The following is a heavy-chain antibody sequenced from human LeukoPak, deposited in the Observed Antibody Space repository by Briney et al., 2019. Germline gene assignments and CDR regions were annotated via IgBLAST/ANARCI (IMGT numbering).Heavy chain of an antibody. CDR2: ISGSGGST. J-gene: IGHJ4*02. V-gene: IGHV3-23*01. Sequence: GGSLRLSCAASGFTFSSYAMSWVRQAPGEGLEWVSAISGSGGSTYYAASVKGRFTISRDNSKNTLYLQMNSLRAEDTAVYYCAKSGGSSSWYVKDYWGQGTLVTVS. CDR3: AKSGGSSSWYVKDY. D-gene: IGHD6-13*01. CDR1: GFTFSSYA.